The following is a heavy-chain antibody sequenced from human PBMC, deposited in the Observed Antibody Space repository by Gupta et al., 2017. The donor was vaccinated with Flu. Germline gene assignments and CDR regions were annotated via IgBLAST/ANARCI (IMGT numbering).Heavy chain of an antibody. CDR3: ARVSRYCSSTSCYSNWFDP. CDR2: ISSSSRYI. D-gene: IGHD2-2*01. V-gene: IGHV3-21*01. J-gene: IGHJ5*02. Sequence: EVQLVESGGGLVKPGGSLRLYCAASGFTFSSYSMHWVRQAPGKGLEWCSSISSSSRYIYYADSGKGRFTISRDNDKNSLYLQMNSLRAEDTAVYYCARVSRYCSSTSCYSNWFDPWGQGTLVTVSS. CDR1: GFTFSSYS.